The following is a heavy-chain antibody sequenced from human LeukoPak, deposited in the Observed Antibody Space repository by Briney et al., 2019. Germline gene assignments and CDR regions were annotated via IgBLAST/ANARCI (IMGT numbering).Heavy chain of an antibody. V-gene: IGHV3-23*01. CDR2: ISGSGGST. CDR1: GFTFDDYG. D-gene: IGHD3-10*01. J-gene: IGHJ6*03. CDR3: AKQSSNGDYYYYMDV. Sequence: PGGSLRLSCAASGFTFDDYGMSWVRQAPGKGLEWVSAISGSGGSTYYADSVKGRFTISRDNSKNTLYLQMNSLRAEDTAVYYCAKQSSNGDYYYYMDVWGKGTTVTISS.